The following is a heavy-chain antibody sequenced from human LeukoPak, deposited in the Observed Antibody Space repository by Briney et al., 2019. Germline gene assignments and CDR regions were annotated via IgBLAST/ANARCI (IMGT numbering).Heavy chain of an antibody. CDR1: GFTFSSYG. CDR2: ISYDGSNK. D-gene: IGHD6-13*01. Sequence: GRSLRLSCAASGFTFSSYGMHWVRQAPGKGLEWVPVISYDGSNKYYADSVKGRFTISRDNSKSTLYLQMNSLRAEDTAVYYCAKEKQQLFFRNWFDPWGQGTLVTVSS. V-gene: IGHV3-30*18. J-gene: IGHJ5*02. CDR3: AKEKQQLFFRNWFDP.